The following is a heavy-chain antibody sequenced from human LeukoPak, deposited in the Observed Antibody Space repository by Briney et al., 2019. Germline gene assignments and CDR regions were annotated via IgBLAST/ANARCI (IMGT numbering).Heavy chain of an antibody. CDR1: GYTFTGYY. CDR3: ARARIMITFRGVNWFDP. Sequence: ASVKVSCKASGYTFTGYYMHWVRQAPGQGPEWMGGINPNSGGTNFAQKFQGRVTMTRDTSISTAYMELSRLRSDDTAVYSCARARIMITFRGVNWFDPWGQGPLVTVSS. CDR2: INPNSGGT. D-gene: IGHD3-16*01. J-gene: IGHJ5*02. V-gene: IGHV1-2*02.